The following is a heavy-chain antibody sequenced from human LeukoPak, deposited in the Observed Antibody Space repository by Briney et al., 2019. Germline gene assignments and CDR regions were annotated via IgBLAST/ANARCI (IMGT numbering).Heavy chain of an antibody. J-gene: IGHJ4*02. V-gene: IGHV3-30*03. D-gene: IGHD3-10*01. CDR2: ISFDGSYT. Sequence: GGSLRLSCAVSGFTFQTFGMHWVRQTPGKGLEWVALISFDGSYTYYRDSVKGRFNVSRDNAKNSLYLQMNSLRGEDTAVYYCAGDGSRDHWGQGTLVTVSS. CDR3: AGDGSRDH. CDR1: GFTFQTFG.